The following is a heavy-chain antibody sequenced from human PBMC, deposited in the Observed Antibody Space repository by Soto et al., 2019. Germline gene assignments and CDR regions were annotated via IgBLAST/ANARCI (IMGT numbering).Heavy chain of an antibody. Sequence: QVQLQESGPGLVKPSQTLSLTCTVSGDSISSGGYYWGWIRQHPGKGLDWIGYIYKSGTTYYKPSLKSRVTISVDTSENQFSLRLSSVTAADTAVYYCARVARDGGGYYDPFDNWGPGTLVTVSS. J-gene: IGHJ4*02. CDR2: IYKSGTT. V-gene: IGHV4-31*03. CDR1: GDSISSGGYY. CDR3: ARVARDGGGYYDPFDN. D-gene: IGHD3-16*01.